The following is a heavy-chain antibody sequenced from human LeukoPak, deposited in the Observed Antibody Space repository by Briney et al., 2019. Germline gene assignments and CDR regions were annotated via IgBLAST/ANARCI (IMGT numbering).Heavy chain of an antibody. D-gene: IGHD3-10*01. CDR2: ISGSGGST. J-gene: IGHJ4*02. CDR3: ARDRAAGSKTDY. Sequence: PGGSLRLSCAASGFTFSSYAMSWVRQAPGKGLEWVSAISGSGGSTYYADSVKGRFTISRDNAKNSLCLQMNSLRDEDTAVYYCARDRAAGSKTDYWGQGTLVTVSS. CDR1: GFTFSSYA. V-gene: IGHV3-23*01.